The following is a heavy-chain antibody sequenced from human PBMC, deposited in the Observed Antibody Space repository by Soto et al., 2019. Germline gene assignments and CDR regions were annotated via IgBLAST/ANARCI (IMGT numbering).Heavy chain of an antibody. CDR3: AVGYCSYASCKTREH. CDR1: GFTFRSSW. CDR2: IRPYVSDT. V-gene: IGHV3-74*01. J-gene: IGHJ1*01. Sequence: PGGSLRLSCVASGFTFRSSWMHWVRQAPGKGLVWLSQIRPYVSDTFYADSVKGRLTISRDNAKNTLYLQVNNLRTEDTAVYYCAVGYCSYASCKTREHWGKG. D-gene: IGHD2-2*01.